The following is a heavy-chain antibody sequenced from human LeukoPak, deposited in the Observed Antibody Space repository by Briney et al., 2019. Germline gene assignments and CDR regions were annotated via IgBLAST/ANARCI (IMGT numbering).Heavy chain of an antibody. CDR1: GGSTRTSSYY. D-gene: IGHD5-24*01. CDR3: ARRTSGDGYDDY. V-gene: IGHV4-39*01. CDR2: IYYSGST. J-gene: IGHJ4*02. Sequence: SETLSLTCTVSGGSTRTSSYYWGWIRQPPGKGLEWIGSIYYSGSTYYNPSLKSRVTISVDTSKNQFSLKLSSVTAADTAVYYCARRTSGDGYDDYWGQGTLVTVSS.